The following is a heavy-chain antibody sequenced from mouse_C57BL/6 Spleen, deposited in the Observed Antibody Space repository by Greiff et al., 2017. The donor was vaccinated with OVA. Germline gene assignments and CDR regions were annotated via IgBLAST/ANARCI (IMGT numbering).Heavy chain of an antibody. CDR2: INPGSGGT. V-gene: IGHV1-54*01. CDR1: GYAFTNYL. CDR3: ARGGYYRYFDV. J-gene: IGHJ1*03. D-gene: IGHD1-1*02. Sequence: VQLQQSGAELVRPGTSVKVSCKASGYAFTNYLIEWVKQRPGQGLEWIGVINPGSGGTNYNEKFKGKATLTADKSSSTAYMQLSSLTSEDSAVYFCARGGYYRYFDVWGTGTTVTVSS.